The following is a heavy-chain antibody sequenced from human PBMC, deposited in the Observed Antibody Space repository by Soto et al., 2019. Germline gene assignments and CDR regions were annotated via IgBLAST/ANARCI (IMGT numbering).Heavy chain of an antibody. CDR2: VYYSGYT. D-gene: IGHD3-10*01. J-gene: IGHJ4*02. CDR1: GDSLSSETNY. CDR3: ACTPTDRFGELFVY. Sequence: QLHLEESGPGLVKPSETLSLSCTVSGDSLSSETNYWGWIRQPPGKGLEWVGSVYYSGYTNYNPSPESRVTISVSTSKNQVSLTLNSLTAADTPVYSCACTPTDRFGELFVYWGPGILVTVSS. V-gene: IGHV4-39*01.